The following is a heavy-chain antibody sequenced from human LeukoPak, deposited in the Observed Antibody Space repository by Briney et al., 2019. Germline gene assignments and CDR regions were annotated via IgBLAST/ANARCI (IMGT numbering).Heavy chain of an antibody. J-gene: IGHJ3*02. V-gene: IGHV4-39*01. CDR3: ARHGIVVVTPDDAFDI. CDR2: IYYSGST. CDR1: GGSISSSSYY. Sequence: SETLSLTCTVSGGSISSSSYYWGWIRQPPGKGLEWIGNIYYSGSTYYNPSLKSRVTISVDTSKNQFSLKLSSVTAADTAVYYCARHGIVVVTPDDAFDIWGQGTMVTVSS. D-gene: IGHD2-21*02.